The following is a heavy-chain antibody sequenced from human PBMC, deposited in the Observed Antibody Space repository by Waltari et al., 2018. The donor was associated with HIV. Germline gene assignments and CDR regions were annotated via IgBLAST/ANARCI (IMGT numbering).Heavy chain of an antibody. CDR3: ATYFADSTGEYCRHRTDT. CDR1: GYIISEFA. Sequence: QVQLIQSGAEVKKHGPSVKVSRQVHGYIISEFAMHWVRHAPVKGLEWMVGLSIDDGEIRCAKQFRGRVTMTEEGRTSYVSLSSLRFEYTAVYYRATYFADSTGEYCRHRTDTWGQGTRVTVSS. V-gene: IGHV1-24*01. J-gene: IGHJ5*02. CDR2: LSIDDGEI. D-gene: IGHD2-15*01.